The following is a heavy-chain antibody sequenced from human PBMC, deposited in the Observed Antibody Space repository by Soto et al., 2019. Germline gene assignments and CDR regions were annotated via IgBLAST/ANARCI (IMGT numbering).Heavy chain of an antibody. Sequence: SVKVSWKTSGGMFMTSGLSWVRQPRGQGLEWMGGIIPFLGTTNHAQKSQGRVTTSADKSTNTVYLELRDLTFEDTATYYRARETAHRGASGRPLQPANFDSWGQGTLVTVSS. D-gene: IGHD3-10*01. J-gene: IGHJ4*02. V-gene: IGHV1-69*10. CDR3: ARETAHRGASGRPLQPANFDS. CDR1: GGMFMTSG. CDR2: IIPFLGTT.